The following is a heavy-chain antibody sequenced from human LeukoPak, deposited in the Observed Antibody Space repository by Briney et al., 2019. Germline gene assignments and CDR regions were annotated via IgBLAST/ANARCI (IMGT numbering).Heavy chain of an antibody. J-gene: IGHJ4*02. CDR2: ISYDGSNK. V-gene: IGHV3-30-3*01. Sequence: GGSLRLSCAASGFTFSSYAMHWVRQAPGKGLEWVAVISYDGSNKYYADSVKGRFTISRDNSKNTLYLQMNSLRAEDTAVYYCARACPGSYYAYFDYWGQGTLVTVSS. CDR1: GFTFSSYA. D-gene: IGHD3-10*02. CDR3: ARACPGSYYAYFDY.